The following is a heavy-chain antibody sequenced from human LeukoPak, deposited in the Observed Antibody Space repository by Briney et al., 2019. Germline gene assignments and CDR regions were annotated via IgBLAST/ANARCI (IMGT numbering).Heavy chain of an antibody. D-gene: IGHD3-10*01. CDR3: ARSLYGSGSLYYFDY. V-gene: IGHV4-4*07. CDR1: GGSISSYY. CDR2: IYTSGST. Sequence: PSETLSLTCTVSGGSISSYYWSWIRQPAGKGLEWIGRIYTSGSTNYNPSLKSRVTMSVDTSKNQFSLKLSSVTAADTAVYYCARSLYGSGSLYYFDYWGQGTLVTVSS. J-gene: IGHJ4*02.